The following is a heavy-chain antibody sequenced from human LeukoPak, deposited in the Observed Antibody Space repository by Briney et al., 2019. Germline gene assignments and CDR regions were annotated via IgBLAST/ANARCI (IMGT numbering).Heavy chain of an antibody. V-gene: IGHV3-66*01. D-gene: IGHD3-10*01. CDR1: GFTVSSNY. Sequence: PGGSLRLSCAASGFTVSSNYMSWVRQAPGKGLEWVSVIYSGGSTYYADSVKGRFTISRDNSKNTLYLQMNSLRAEDTAVYYCANHGVLVGYLVDPWGQGTLATVSS. CDR3: ANHGVLVGYLVDP. CDR2: IYSGGST. J-gene: IGHJ5*02.